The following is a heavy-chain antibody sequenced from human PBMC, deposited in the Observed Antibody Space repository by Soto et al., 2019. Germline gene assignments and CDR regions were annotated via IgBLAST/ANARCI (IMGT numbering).Heavy chain of an antibody. CDR1: GGSISSYY. CDR2: IYYNGST. Sequence: PSETLSLTCTVSGGSISSYYWGWIRQPPGKGVEWIGSIYYNGSTYYNPSLKSRVTISVDTSKNQYSLNLRSVTAADTAVYSCASGRWTFDYWGQGALVTVSS. V-gene: IGHV4-39*01. CDR3: ASGRWTFDY. J-gene: IGHJ4*02. D-gene: IGHD2-15*01.